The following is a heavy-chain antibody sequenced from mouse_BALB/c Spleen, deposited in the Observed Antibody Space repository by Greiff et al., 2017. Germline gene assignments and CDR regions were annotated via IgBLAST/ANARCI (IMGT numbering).Heavy chain of an antibody. CDR2: IDPENGDT. D-gene: IGHD2-1*01. CDR1: GFNIKDYY. V-gene: IGHV14-4*02. CDR3: NAGLYGNYEGY. J-gene: IGHJ2*01. Sequence: VQLQQSGAELVRSGASVKLSCTASGFNIKDYYMHWVKQRPEQGLEWIGWIDPENGDTEYAPKFQGKATMTADTYSNPAYLQLSSLTTEDTAVYYCNAGLYGNYEGYWGQGTTLTVSS.